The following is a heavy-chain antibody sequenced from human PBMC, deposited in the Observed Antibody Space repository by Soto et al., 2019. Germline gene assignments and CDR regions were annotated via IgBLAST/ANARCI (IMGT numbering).Heavy chain of an antibody. CDR2: IYPGDSDT. J-gene: IGHJ5*02. CDR3: ARQSSYSTSSFDP. D-gene: IGHD2-2*01. CDR1: GYSFSNFW. Sequence: GESLKISCKGSGYSFSNFWIGWVRQMPGKGLEWMGIIYPGDSDTRYSPSLKGQVTMSADNSVSTAYLQWSSLKASDSAMYYCARQSSYSTSSFDPWGQGTLVTVSS. V-gene: IGHV5-51*01.